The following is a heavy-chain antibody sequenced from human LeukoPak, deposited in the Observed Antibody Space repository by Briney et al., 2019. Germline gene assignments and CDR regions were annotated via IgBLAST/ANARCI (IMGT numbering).Heavy chain of an antibody. V-gene: IGHV3-23*01. D-gene: IGHD3-16*01. CDR2: ISGSGGST. CDR1: GFTFSSA. J-gene: IGHJ4*02. Sequence: PGGSLRLSCAASGFTFSSAMSWVRQAPGKGLEWVSAISGSGGSTYYADSVKGRFTISRDNSKNTLYLQMNSLRAEDTAVYYCAAHWGYWGQGTLVTVSS. CDR3: AAHWGY.